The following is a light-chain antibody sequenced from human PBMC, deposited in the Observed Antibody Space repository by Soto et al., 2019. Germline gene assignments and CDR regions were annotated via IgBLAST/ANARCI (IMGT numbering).Light chain of an antibody. J-gene: IGLJ1*01. CDR1: IHYDF. Sequence: QSVLTQPASVSGSPGQSITISCTGYIHYDFVSWYQQHPGTAPKLVIYEVSNRPSGTSDRFSGSKSGHTASLIISGLQTEDEAVYYCGSYPRSSNYVFGTGTKVTVL. CDR3: GSYPRSSNYV. CDR2: EVS. V-gene: IGLV2-14*01.